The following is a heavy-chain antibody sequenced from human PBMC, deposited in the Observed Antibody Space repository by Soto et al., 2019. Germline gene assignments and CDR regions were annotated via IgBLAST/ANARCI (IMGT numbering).Heavy chain of an antibody. CDR2: IIPIFGTA. Sequence: SVKVSCKASGGTFSSYAISWVRQAPGQGLEWMGGIIPIFGTANYAQKFQGRVTITADESTSTAYMELSSLRSEDTAVYYCARENLVVVAAATLYYYYGMDVWGQGTTVTVSS. D-gene: IGHD2-15*01. V-gene: IGHV1-69*13. CDR3: ARENLVVVAAATLYYYYGMDV. J-gene: IGHJ6*02. CDR1: GGTFSSYA.